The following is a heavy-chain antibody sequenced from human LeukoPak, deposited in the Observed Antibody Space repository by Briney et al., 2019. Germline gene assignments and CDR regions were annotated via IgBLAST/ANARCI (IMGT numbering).Heavy chain of an antibody. CDR3: ALDYYDSSGYLRGVSFDI. J-gene: IGHJ3*02. V-gene: IGHV3-21*01. Sequence: PGGSLRLSCAASGFTFSSYSMNWVRQAPGKGLEWVSSITSSSSYIYYADSVKGRFTFSRDNAKNSLYLQMGSLRAEDMAVYYCALDYYDSSGYLRGVSFDIWGQGTMVTVSS. D-gene: IGHD3-22*01. CDR1: GFTFSSYS. CDR2: ITSSSSYI.